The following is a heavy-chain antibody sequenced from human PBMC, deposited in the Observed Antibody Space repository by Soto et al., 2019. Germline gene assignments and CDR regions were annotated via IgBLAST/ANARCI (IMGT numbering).Heavy chain of an antibody. J-gene: IGHJ6*02. V-gene: IGHV4-30-4*01. Sequence: PSETLSLTCTVSGGSISSGDYYWSWIRQPPGKGLEWIGYIYYSGSTYYNPSLKSRVTISVDTSKNQFSLKLSSATAADTAVYCCAREAPETTYYYYGMDVWGQGTTVTVSS. CDR1: GGSISSGDYY. CDR3: AREAPETTYYYYGMDV. CDR2: IYYSGST. D-gene: IGHD4-17*01.